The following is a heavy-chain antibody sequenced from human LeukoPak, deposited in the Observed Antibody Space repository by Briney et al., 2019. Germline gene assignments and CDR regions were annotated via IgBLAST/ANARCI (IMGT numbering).Heavy chain of an antibody. CDR2: IIPILGIA. CDR1: GGTFSSYA. Sequence: SVTVSCKASGGTFSSYAISWVRQAPGQGLEWMGRIIPILGIANYAQKFQGRVTITADKSTSTAYMELSSLRSEDTAVYYCARVGRDSSGYSYYFDYWGQGTLVTVSS. D-gene: IGHD3-22*01. CDR3: ARVGRDSSGYSYYFDY. J-gene: IGHJ4*02. V-gene: IGHV1-69*04.